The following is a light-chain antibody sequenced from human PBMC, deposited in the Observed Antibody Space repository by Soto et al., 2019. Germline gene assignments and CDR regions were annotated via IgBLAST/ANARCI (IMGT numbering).Light chain of an antibody. CDR1: SSDVDDYNY. J-gene: IGLJ2*01. CDR2: DVS. Sequence: QSALTQPASVSGSPGQSITISCTGTSSDVDDYNYVSWYQQHPGKAPKLMIYDVSNRPSGVSNRFSGSKSGNTASLTISGLQAEDEGDYYCSSYPSSGTLVLFGGGIKLTVL. CDR3: SSYPSSGTLVL. V-gene: IGLV2-14*01.